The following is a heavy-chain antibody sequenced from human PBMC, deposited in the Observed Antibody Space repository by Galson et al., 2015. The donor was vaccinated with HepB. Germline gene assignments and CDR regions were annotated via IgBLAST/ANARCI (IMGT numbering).Heavy chain of an antibody. V-gene: IGHV3-21*01. CDR2: ISSSSSYI. CDR3: ARDGDSTVTTSLDY. D-gene: IGHD4-17*01. Sequence: LRLSCAASGFTFSSYSMNWVRQAPGKGLEWVSSISSSSSYIYYADSVKGRFTISRDNAKNSLYLQMNSLRAEDTAVYYCARDGDSTVTTSLDYWGQGTLVTVSS. CDR1: GFTFSSYS. J-gene: IGHJ4*02.